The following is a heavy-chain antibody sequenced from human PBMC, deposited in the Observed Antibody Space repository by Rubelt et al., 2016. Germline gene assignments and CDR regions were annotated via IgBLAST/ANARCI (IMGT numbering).Heavy chain of an antibody. Sequence: QMHLQESGPGLVKPSETLSLTCTVSGGSISSSSDYWGWIRQPPGKGLEWIGEISPRGRTNYNPSLTSRVIMSVDTFKNQSSLKLSSVTAADTAVYYCARGYNYGPQYDFWGQGTLVTVSS. J-gene: IGHJ4*02. V-gene: IGHV4-39*07. CDR3: ARGYNYGPQYDF. D-gene: IGHD5-18*01. CDR1: GGSISSSSDY. CDR2: ISPRGRT.